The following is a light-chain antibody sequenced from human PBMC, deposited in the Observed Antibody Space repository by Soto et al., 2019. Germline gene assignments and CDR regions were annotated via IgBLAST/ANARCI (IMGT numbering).Light chain of an antibody. J-gene: IGLJ1*01. V-gene: IGLV2-14*01. CDR1: SSDIGGYDY. CDR3: SSYTSSSTLGV. CDR2: EVS. Sequence: QAVVTQPASVSGSPGQWITIPCIGTSSDIGGYDYVSWYQQHPGKAPKLIISEVSNRPSGVSARFSGSKSGNTASLTISGLQAEDQADYYCSSYTSSSTLGVFGTGTKVTVL.